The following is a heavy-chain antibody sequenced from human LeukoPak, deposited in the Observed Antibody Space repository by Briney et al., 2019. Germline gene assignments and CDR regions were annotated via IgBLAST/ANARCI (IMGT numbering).Heavy chain of an antibody. CDR2: ISYDGSNK. CDR3: ARDFQSTTGATGWFDP. Sequence: PGRSLRLSCAASGFTFSSYAMHWVRQAPGKGLEWVAVISYDGSNKYYADSVKGRFTISRDNAKNTLYLQINSLRAEDTAVYYCARDFQSTTGATGWFDPWGQGTLVTVSS. J-gene: IGHJ5*02. CDR1: GFTFSSYA. V-gene: IGHV3-30-3*01. D-gene: IGHD1-1*01.